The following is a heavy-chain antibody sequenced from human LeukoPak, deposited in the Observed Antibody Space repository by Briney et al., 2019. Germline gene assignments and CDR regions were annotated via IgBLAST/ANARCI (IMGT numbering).Heavy chain of an antibody. V-gene: IGHV3-21*01. D-gene: IGHD1-26*01. CDR2: ITSSSSYT. J-gene: IGHJ6*03. CDR1: VFTFSTYN. CDR3: ARDPYSGNYGDSYYYYMDV. Sequence: GGSLRLSCAASVFTFSTYNMNWFRQAPGKGLEWVSSITSSSSYTFYADSVKGRFTISRDNAKNSLYLQMNSLRAEDTAIYYCARDPYSGNYGDSYYYYMDVWGKGTTVTISS.